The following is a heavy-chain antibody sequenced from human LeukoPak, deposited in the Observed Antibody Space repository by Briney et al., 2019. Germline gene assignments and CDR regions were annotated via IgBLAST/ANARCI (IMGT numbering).Heavy chain of an antibody. CDR3: ARHQYDILTGFDY. D-gene: IGHD3-9*01. Sequence: SETLSLTCTVSGVSISSYHWTWIRQPPGEGLEWIGHIYYSGSTNYNPSLQSRVTISLDTSKNQFSLKLSSVTAADTAVYYCARHQYDILTGFDYWGQGTLVTVSS. J-gene: IGHJ4*02. V-gene: IGHV4-59*08. CDR1: GVSISSYH. CDR2: IYYSGST.